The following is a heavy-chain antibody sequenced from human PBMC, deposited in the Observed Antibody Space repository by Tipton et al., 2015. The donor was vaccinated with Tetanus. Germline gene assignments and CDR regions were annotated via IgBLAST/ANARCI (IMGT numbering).Heavy chain of an antibody. CDR1: GGPISSGGYY. D-gene: IGHD1-26*01. CDR3: ARDQARGARGWNYFDY. J-gene: IGHJ4*02. CDR2: IYYSGST. Sequence: GLVKPSQTLSLSCTVSGGPISSGGYYWSWIRQHPGKGLEWIGDIYYSGSTYYNPSLKSRVTLSVDTSKNQFSLKLNSVSAADTAVYYCARDQARGARGWNYFDYRGQGTLVTVSS. V-gene: IGHV4-31*03.